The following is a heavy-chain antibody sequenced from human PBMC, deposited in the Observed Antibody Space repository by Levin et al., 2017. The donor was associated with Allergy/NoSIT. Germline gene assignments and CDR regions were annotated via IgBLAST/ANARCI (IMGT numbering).Heavy chain of an antibody. CDR2: IYYSGST. Sequence: GSLRLSCTVSGGSISSSSYYWGWIRQPPGKGLEWIGSIYYSGSTYYNPSLKSRVTISVDTSKNQFSLKLSSVTAADTAVYYCARPPYDYIWGSYDIWGQGTLVTVSS. CDR1: GGSISSSSYY. D-gene: IGHD3-16*01. J-gene: IGHJ4*02. V-gene: IGHV4-39*01. CDR3: ARPPYDYIWGSYDI.